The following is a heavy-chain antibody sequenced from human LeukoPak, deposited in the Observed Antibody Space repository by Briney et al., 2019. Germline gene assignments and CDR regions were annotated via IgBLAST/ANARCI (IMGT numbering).Heavy chain of an antibody. CDR1: GGSINSGSYY. Sequence: SQTLSLTCTVSGGSINSGSYYWSWIRQPAGKGLEWIGRIYTSGSTNYNPSLKSRVTISVDTSKNQFSLKVSSVTAADTAVYYCARLSGDASLDYWGQGTLVTVSS. CDR2: IYTSGST. CDR3: ARLSGDASLDY. J-gene: IGHJ4*02. D-gene: IGHD5-12*01. V-gene: IGHV4-61*02.